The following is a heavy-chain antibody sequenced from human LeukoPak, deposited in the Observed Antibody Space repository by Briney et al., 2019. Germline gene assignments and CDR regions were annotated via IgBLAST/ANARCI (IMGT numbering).Heavy chain of an antibody. V-gene: IGHV3-21*01. CDR1: GFTFSSYS. CDR3: ARDLRIRNWFDP. J-gene: IGHJ5*02. D-gene: IGHD2-21*01. Sequence: GGSLRLSCAASGFTFSSYSMNWVRQAPGKGLEWVSSISSSSSYIYYADSVKGRFTISRDNAKNSLYLQMNSLRAEDTAVYYCARDLRIRNWFDPWGQGTLVTVSS. CDR2: ISSSSSYI.